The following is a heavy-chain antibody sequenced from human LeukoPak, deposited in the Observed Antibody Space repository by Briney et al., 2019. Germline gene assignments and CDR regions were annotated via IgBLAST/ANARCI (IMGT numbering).Heavy chain of an antibody. D-gene: IGHD2-2*01. Sequence: TETLSLTCTVSGGSISSSSYSWGWIRQPPGKGLEWIGEINHSGSTNYNPSLKSRVTISVDASKNQFSLKLSSVTAADTAVYYCARGFIVVVPAATLSYRPGRGSNWFDPWGQGTLVTVSS. CDR3: ARGFIVVVPAATLSYRPGRGSNWFDP. J-gene: IGHJ5*02. CDR2: INHSGST. CDR1: GGSISSSSYS. V-gene: IGHV4-39*07.